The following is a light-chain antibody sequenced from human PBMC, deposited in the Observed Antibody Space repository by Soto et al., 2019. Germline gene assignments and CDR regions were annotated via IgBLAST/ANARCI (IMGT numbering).Light chain of an antibody. J-gene: IGLJ1*01. CDR1: SSDVGGYKY. CDR3: SSYAGSNTYV. V-gene: IGLV2-8*01. Sequence: QSALTQPPSASGSPGQSVTISCTGTSSDVGGYKYVSWYQQHPGKAPKFMIYEVSKRPSGVPDRFSGSKSGNTASLTVSGLQAEDEADYFCSSYAGSNTYVFGTGTKLTVL. CDR2: EVS.